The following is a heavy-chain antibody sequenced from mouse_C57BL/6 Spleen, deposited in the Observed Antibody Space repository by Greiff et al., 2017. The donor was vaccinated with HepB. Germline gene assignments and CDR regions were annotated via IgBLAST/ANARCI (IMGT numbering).Heavy chain of an antibody. Sequence: QVQLQQPGAELVRPGSSVKLSCKASGYTFTSYWMDWVKQRPGQGLEWIGNIYPSDSETYYNQKFKDKATVTVDKSSSTAYMQLSSLTSEDSAVYYCARSGSHYYAMDYWGQGTSVTVSS. CDR1: GYTFTSYW. V-gene: IGHV1-61*01. D-gene: IGHD1-1*01. CDR3: ARSGSHYYAMDY. J-gene: IGHJ4*01. CDR2: IYPSDSET.